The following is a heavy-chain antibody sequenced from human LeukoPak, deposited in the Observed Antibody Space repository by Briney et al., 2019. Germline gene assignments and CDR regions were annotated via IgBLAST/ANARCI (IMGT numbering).Heavy chain of an antibody. V-gene: IGHV4-34*01. D-gene: IGHD6-6*01. CDR2: INPSEST. CDR1: GGSFSGYY. J-gene: IGHJ4*02. Sequence: PSETLSLTCAVYGGSFSGYYWSWIRQPPGKGLEWIGEINPSESTNYNPSLKSRVTISVDTSKNQFSLKLSSVTAADTAVYYCARGRLYSSSSARFDYWGQGTLVTVSS. CDR3: ARGRLYSSSSARFDY.